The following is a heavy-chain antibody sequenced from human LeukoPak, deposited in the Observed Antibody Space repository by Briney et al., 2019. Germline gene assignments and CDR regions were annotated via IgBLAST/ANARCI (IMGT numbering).Heavy chain of an antibody. Sequence: SETLSLTCTVSGGSISSYYWSWIRQPAGKGLEWIGRIYTSGSTNYNPSLKSRVTMSVDTSKNQFSLKLSSVTAADTAVYYCARAGLWPKSSNAFDYWGQGTLVTVSS. CDR2: IYTSGST. CDR3: ARAGLWPKSSNAFDY. J-gene: IGHJ4*02. CDR1: GGSISSYY. V-gene: IGHV4-4*07. D-gene: IGHD3-16*01.